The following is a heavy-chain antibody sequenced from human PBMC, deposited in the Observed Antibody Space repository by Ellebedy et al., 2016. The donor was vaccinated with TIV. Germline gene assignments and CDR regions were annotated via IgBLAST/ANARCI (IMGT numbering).Heavy chain of an antibody. CDR1: GFTFSNAW. CDR3: ARSKARDYGDYVGSFDY. V-gene: IGHV3-15*01. D-gene: IGHD4-17*01. CDR2: IKSKTDGGTT. J-gene: IGHJ4*02. Sequence: GGSLRLSCAASGFTFSNAWMSWVRQAPGKGLEWVGRIKSKTDGGTTDYAAPVKGRFTISRDDSKNTLYLQMNSLRAEDTAVYYCARSKARDYGDYVGSFDYWGQGTLVTVSS.